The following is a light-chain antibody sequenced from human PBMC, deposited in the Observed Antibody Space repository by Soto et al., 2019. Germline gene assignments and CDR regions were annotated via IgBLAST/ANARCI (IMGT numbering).Light chain of an antibody. V-gene: IGKV3-15*01. CDR3: QQYDRWQVP. J-gene: IGKJ4*01. CDR1: QSVTTN. Sequence: EVVMTQSPATLSVSPEERVTFSCSASQSVTTNLPGYQHKPGQAPRLLISDASTVASGIPPLFSGSGSETEFTLTIDRLQSADFECYCCQQYDRWQVPFCGGTTVEIK. CDR2: DAS.